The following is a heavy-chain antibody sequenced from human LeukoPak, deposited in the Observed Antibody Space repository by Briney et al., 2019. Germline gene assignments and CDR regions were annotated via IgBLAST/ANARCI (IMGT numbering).Heavy chain of an antibody. D-gene: IGHD3-9*01. J-gene: IGHJ4*02. CDR1: GGSISSSNW. CDR2: IYHGGST. V-gene: IGHV4-4*02. CDR3: AREPGHSSCYFDY. Sequence: SETLSLTCAVSGGSISSSNWWSWVRQPPGKGLEWIGEIYHGGSTNYNPSLKSRVAMSVDRSRNQFSLQLSSVTAADTAVYYCAREPGHSSCYFDYWGQGTLVTVSS.